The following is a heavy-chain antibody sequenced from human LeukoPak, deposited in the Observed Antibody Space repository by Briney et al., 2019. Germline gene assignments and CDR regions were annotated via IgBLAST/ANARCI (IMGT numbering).Heavy chain of an antibody. Sequence: QSGRSLRLSCAASGFTFSSYAMSWVRQAPGKGLEWVSAISGSGGSTYYADSVEGRFTISRDNSKNTLYLQMNSLRAEDTAVYYCAKDRSYYDSSGYLDYWGQGTLVTVSS. CDR2: ISGSGGST. D-gene: IGHD3-22*01. CDR1: GFTFSSYA. V-gene: IGHV3-23*01. CDR3: AKDRSYYDSSGYLDY. J-gene: IGHJ4*02.